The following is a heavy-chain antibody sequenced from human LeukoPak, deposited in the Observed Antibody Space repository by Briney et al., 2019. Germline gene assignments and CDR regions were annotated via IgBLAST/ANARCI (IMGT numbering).Heavy chain of an antibody. J-gene: IGHJ3*02. CDR2: ISSSSSYI. D-gene: IGHD1-1*01. CDR3: ARDHTTGTTGLAFDI. Sequence: GGSLRLSCAASGFTFSGYSMNWVRPAPGKGLEWVSSISSSSSYIYYADSVKGRFTISRDNAKNSLYLQMNSLRAEDTAVYYCARDHTTGTTGLAFDIWGQGTMVTVSS. CDR1: GFTFSGYS. V-gene: IGHV3-21*01.